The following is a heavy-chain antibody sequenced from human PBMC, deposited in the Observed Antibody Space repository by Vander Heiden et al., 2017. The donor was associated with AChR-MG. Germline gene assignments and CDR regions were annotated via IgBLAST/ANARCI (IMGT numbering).Heavy chain of an antibody. CDR1: GFTFADFA. CDR3: AKGNYYDSSGHFDY. Sequence: ELQLVQSGGGLAQPGRSPSLSCAAPGFTFADFAMHWVRQAPGKGLEWVSGISRNSGSIGYADSVKSRFTISRDNAKNSLYLQMNSLRAEDTALYYCAKGNYYDSSGHFDYWGQGTLVTVSS. CDR2: ISRNSGSI. J-gene: IGHJ4*02. V-gene: IGHV3-9*01. D-gene: IGHD3-22*01.